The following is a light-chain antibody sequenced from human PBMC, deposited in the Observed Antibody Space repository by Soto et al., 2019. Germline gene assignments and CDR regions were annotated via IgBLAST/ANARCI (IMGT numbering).Light chain of an antibody. CDR2: SNT. Sequence: QLVLTQPPSVSGAPGPRVTISCTGSNSNIGAGFGVQWYQQFPRTAPRLLIYSNTNRPSGVPDRFSASKSGTSASLAITGLRAEDEADYYCQSFDINVLALIFGVGTKLTVL. V-gene: IGLV1-40*01. CDR3: QSFDINVLALI. J-gene: IGLJ2*01. CDR1: NSNIGAGFG.